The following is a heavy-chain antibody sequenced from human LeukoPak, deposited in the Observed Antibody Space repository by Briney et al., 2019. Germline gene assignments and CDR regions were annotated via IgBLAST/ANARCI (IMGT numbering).Heavy chain of an antibody. J-gene: IGHJ3*02. CDR1: GFTFSSSS. V-gene: IGHV3-21*01. CDR3: ARRVAAAADAFDI. Sequence: PGGSLRLSCAASGFTFSSSSMNWVRQAPGKGLEWVSSISNSSSYIYYADSVKGRFTISRDNARNSLYLQMNSLRAEDTAVYYWARRVAAAADAFDIWGQGTMVTVSS. D-gene: IGHD6-13*01. CDR2: ISNSSSYI.